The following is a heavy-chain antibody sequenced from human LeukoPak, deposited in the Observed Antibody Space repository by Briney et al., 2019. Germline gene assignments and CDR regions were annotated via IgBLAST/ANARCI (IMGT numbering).Heavy chain of an antibody. Sequence: PGGSLRLSCAASGFTFSSYAMSWVRQAPGKGLEWVSAISGGSTYYADSVKGRFTISRDNSKNTLYLQMNSLRAEDTAVYYCAGNGGGIAAAIDYWGQGTLVTVSS. CDR3: AGNGGGIAAAIDY. D-gene: IGHD6-13*01. V-gene: IGHV3-23*01. CDR2: ISGGST. J-gene: IGHJ4*02. CDR1: GFTFSSYA.